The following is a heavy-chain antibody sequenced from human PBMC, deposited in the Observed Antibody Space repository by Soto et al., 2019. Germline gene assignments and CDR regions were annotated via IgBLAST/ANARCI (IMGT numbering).Heavy chain of an antibody. CDR1: GFTFSSYS. Sequence: GGSLRLSCAASGFTFSSYSMNWVRQAPGKGLEWVSSISSSSSYIYYADSVKGRFTISRDNAKNSLYLQMNSLRAEDTAVYYCARERKVFGVVTTSLSDAFDIWGQGTMVTVSS. CDR2: ISSSSSYI. CDR3: ARERKVFGVVTTSLSDAFDI. J-gene: IGHJ3*02. V-gene: IGHV3-21*01. D-gene: IGHD3-3*01.